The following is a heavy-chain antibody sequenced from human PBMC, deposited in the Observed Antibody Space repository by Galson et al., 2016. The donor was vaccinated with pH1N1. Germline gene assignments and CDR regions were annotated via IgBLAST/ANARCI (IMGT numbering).Heavy chain of an antibody. CDR3: ARHQGTGEWGYYFDY. J-gene: IGHJ4*02. D-gene: IGHD7-27*01. CDR1: GFTFTTYW. Sequence: SLRLSCAASGFTFTTYWMSWVRQAPGKGLEWVANIKQDGSVIYYVDSVRGRFTISRDNSKNTLYLQMNSLRAEDTAVYYCARHQGTGEWGYYFDYWGQGTLVTVSS. V-gene: IGHV3-7*01. CDR2: IKQDGSVI.